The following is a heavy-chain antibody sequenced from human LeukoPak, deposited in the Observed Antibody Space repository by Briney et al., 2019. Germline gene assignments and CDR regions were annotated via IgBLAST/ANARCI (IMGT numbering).Heavy chain of an antibody. J-gene: IGHJ4*02. Sequence: PGGSLRLSCAASGFTFSNYAMSWVRQAPGKGLEWVSAISSSGDKTFYADSVKGRFTISRDNAKNSLYLQMNSLRAEDTAVYYCARTNSGSYALDYWGQGTLVTVSS. CDR1: GFTFSNYA. CDR3: ARTNSGSYALDY. D-gene: IGHD1-26*01. CDR2: ISSSGDKT. V-gene: IGHV3-23*01.